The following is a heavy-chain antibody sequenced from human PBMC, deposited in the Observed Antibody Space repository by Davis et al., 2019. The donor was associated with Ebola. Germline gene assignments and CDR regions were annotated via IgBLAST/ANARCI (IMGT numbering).Heavy chain of an antibody. CDR1: GFTFSDYY. CDR2: ISDSGTDV. Sequence: GESLKISCAGSGFTFSDYYMSWIRPAPGKGLEWISYISDSGTDVYYADSVKGRFTISRDNANNSLYLQMDSLRGNDTAVYYCARERSVAVAGFYPWGQGTLVTVSS. J-gene: IGHJ5*02. D-gene: IGHD6-19*01. V-gene: IGHV3-11*01. CDR3: ARERSVAVAGFYP.